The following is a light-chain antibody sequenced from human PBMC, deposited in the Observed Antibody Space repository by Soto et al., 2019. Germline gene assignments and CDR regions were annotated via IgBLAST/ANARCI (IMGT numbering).Light chain of an antibody. J-gene: IGKJ1*01. CDR1: QSVSSSY. CDR2: GAS. CDR3: QQYASSPRT. Sequence: EVVLTQSPGTLSLSPGERATLSCRASQSVSSSYLAWYQHKPGQAPRLLIYGASSRATGIPDRFSGSGSGTVFTLTSSRLEPEDFAVYYCQQYASSPRTFGQGTKLEIK. V-gene: IGKV3-20*01.